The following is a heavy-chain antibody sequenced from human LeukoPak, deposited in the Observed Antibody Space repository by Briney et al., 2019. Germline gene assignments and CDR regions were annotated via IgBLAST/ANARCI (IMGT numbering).Heavy chain of an antibody. V-gene: IGHV4-38-2*02. CDR1: GYSISSGYY. Sequence: SETLSLTCTVSGYSISSGYYWGWIRQPPGKGLEWIGSIYHSGSTYYNPSLKSRVTISVDTSKNQFSLTLSSVTAADTAVYYCARVGYSSGWFYAFDIWGQGTMVTVSS. CDR3: ARVGYSSGWFYAFDI. CDR2: IYHSGST. D-gene: IGHD6-19*01. J-gene: IGHJ3*02.